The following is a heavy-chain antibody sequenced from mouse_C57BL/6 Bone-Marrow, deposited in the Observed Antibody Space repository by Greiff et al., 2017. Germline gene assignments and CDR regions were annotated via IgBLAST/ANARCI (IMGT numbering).Heavy chain of an antibody. V-gene: IGHV1-62-2*01. J-gene: IGHJ4*01. D-gene: IGHD2-5*01. CDR3: ARHAGAYYSDYVGMAY. Sequence: VQLQQSGAGLVKPGASVKLSCAASGYTFTEYAIHWVKQRSGQGLEWIGWFWAGGGCTKYHEKLKDQATLTTDKSSSTVYMELSRLTSEDSAVYFCARHAGAYYSDYVGMAYWGQGTSVTVSA. CDR2: FWAGGGCT. CDR1: GYTFTEYA.